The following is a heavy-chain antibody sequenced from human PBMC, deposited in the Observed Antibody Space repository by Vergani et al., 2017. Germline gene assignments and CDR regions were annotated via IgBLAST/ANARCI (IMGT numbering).Heavy chain of an antibody. Sequence: EVQLLESGGGLVQPGGSLRLSCAASGFTFSSYAMSWVRQAPGKGLEWVSAISGSGGSTYYADSVKGRFTSTRDNSKNTLYLQVNSLRAEDTAVYYCAKYSSSWYVFDDYWGQGTLVTVSS. CDR2: ISGSGGST. CDR3: AKYSSSWYVFDDY. CDR1: GFTFSSYA. V-gene: IGHV3-23*01. D-gene: IGHD6-13*01. J-gene: IGHJ4*02.